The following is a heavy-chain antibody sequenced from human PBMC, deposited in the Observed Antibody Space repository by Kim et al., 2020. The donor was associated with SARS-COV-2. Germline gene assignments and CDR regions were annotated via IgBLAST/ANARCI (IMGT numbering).Heavy chain of an antibody. CDR3: VGQYCSSTSCYPYLDY. D-gene: IGHD2-2*01. CDR2: ISSSGSTI. CDR1: GLSFSGYE. Sequence: GGSLRLSCAASGLSFSGYEMNWVRQPPGKGLEWVSYISSSGSTIYYADSVKGRFTISRDNANNSLYLQMNSLRAEDTAVYYCVGQYCSSTSCYPYLDYWGQGTLVTVSS. V-gene: IGHV3-48*03. J-gene: IGHJ4*02.